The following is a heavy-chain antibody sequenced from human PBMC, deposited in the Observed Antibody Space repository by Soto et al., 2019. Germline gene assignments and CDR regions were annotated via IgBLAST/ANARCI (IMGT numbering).Heavy chain of an antibody. D-gene: IGHD3-22*01. CDR1: GGSFNRHT. V-gene: IGHV1-69*01. J-gene: IGHJ4*02. CDR2: IIPIFGTA. Sequence: QVQLVQSGAEVRKPGSWVKVSWKSSGGSFNRHTISWVRQAPGQGLEWMGGIIPIFGTANHAQKFQGRVTIIADESTSTVYMELSSLRSDDTAIYYCARGWGYDSTDYYYAYWGQGTLVIDSS. CDR3: ARGWGYDSTDYYYAY.